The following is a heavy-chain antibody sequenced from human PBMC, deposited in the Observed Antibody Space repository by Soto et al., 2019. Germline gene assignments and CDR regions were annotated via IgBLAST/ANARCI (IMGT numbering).Heavy chain of an antibody. CDR1: GFTFSSHA. CDR3: VGEVGVRSFGN. J-gene: IGHJ4*02. CDR2: ISYDGSSK. D-gene: IGHD2-15*01. V-gene: IGHV3-30*04. Sequence: QVQLVESGGGVVQPGTTLRLSCAASGFTFSSHAMHWARQAPGKGLEWVAVISYDGSSKNHADSVKGRFTICRDNSMNTLYLHMDSLRPEDTAVYYCVGEVGVRSFGNWGQGTLVTVSS.